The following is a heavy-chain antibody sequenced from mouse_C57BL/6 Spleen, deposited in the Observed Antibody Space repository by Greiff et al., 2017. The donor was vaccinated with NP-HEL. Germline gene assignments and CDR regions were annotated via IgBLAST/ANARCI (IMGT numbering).Heavy chain of an antibody. CDR1: GFTFSDYG. Sequence: EVMLVESGGGLVKPGGSLKLSCAASGFTFSDYGMHWVRQAPGKGLEWVAYISSGSSTNYYEDTVKGRFTFSRDNAKNTLFLQMSSLRSEDTAVYYCARPCDYGGFAYWGQGTLVTVSA. D-gene: IGHD2-4*01. CDR3: ARPCDYGGFAY. V-gene: IGHV5-17*01. CDR2: ISSGSSTN. J-gene: IGHJ3*01.